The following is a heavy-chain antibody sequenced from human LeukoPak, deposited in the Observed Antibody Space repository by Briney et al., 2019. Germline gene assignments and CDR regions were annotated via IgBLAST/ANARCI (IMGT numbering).Heavy chain of an antibody. J-gene: IGHJ4*02. Sequence: ASVKVSCKASGYTFTDYYIHWVRQAPGQGLEWMGWINPNSGGTNYAQKFQGRVTVTRDTSISTDYMELSRLRSEGMAVFYCASYRASNTDYFDYWGQGTLVTVSS. CDR3: ASYRASNTDYFDY. V-gene: IGHV1-2*02. CDR2: INPNSGGT. CDR1: GYTFTDYY. D-gene: IGHD1-26*01.